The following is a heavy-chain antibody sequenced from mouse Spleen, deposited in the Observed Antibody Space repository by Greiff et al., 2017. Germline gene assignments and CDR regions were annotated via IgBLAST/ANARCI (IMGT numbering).Heavy chain of an antibody. J-gene: IGHJ2*01. V-gene: IGHV5-17*01. CDR3: ARGLPYYYGSSYYFDY. D-gene: IGHD1-1*01. Sequence: EVHLVESGGGLVKPGGSLKLSCAASGFTFSDYGMHWVRQAPEKGLEWVAYISSGSSTIYYADTVKGRFTISRDNAKNTLFLQMTSLRSEDTAMYYCARGLPYYYGSSYYFDYWGQGTTLTVSS. CDR2: ISSGSSTI. CDR1: GFTFSDYG.